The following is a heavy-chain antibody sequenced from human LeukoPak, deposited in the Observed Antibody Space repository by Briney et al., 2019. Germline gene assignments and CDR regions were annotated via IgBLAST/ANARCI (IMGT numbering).Heavy chain of an antibody. J-gene: IGHJ4*02. CDR2: INHSGST. Sequence: PSETLSLTCAVYGVSFSGYYWSWIRQPPGKGLKWIGEINHSGSTNYNPSLKSRVTISVDTSKNQFSLKLSSVTAADTAVYYCARAMAAAGTGGDDYWGQGTLVTVSS. V-gene: IGHV4-34*01. CDR3: ARAMAAAGTGGDDY. CDR1: GVSFSGYY. D-gene: IGHD6-13*01.